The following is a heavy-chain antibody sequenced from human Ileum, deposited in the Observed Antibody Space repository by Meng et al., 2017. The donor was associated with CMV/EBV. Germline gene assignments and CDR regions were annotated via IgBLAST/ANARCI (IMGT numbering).Heavy chain of an antibody. CDR2: ISPDQSTT. Sequence: SGFTLSSHWVNWVRQAPGNGLVWLSRISPDQSTTTYADSVRGRFTISRENAKNTLYLQMNSLRAEDTAVYYCARDTSLGGTGPHFDSWGQGTLVTVSS. D-gene: IGHD2-8*02. CDR3: ARDTSLGGTGPHFDS. CDR1: GFTLSSHW. J-gene: IGHJ4*02. V-gene: IGHV3-74*01.